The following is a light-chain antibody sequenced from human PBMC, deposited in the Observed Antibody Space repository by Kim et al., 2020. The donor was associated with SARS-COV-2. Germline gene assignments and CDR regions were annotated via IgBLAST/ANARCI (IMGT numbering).Light chain of an antibody. CDR2: GAF. Sequence: SPGEIATLPCRASQIGGSNYLAWDQQKPGQARRFLIYGAFNRATGGPERFSGSGAVTDFTPTISRLEPEDFTVYYCQQYITLPPDTFGQGTKLEI. CDR1: QIGGSNY. V-gene: IGKV3-20*01. J-gene: IGKJ2*01. CDR3: QQYITLPPDT.